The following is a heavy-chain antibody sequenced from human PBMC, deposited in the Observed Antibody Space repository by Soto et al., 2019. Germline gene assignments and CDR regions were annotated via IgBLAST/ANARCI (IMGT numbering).Heavy chain of an antibody. CDR3: ARCVVPAAKWWYYYYYMDV. Sequence: SETLSLTCAVYGGSFSGYYWSWIRQPPGKGLEWIGEINHSGSTNYNPSLKSRVTISVDTSKNQFSLKLSSVTAADTAVYYCARCVVPAAKWWYYYYYMDVWGKGTTVTVSS. CDR2: INHSGST. CDR1: GGSFSGYY. D-gene: IGHD2-2*01. J-gene: IGHJ6*03. V-gene: IGHV4-34*01.